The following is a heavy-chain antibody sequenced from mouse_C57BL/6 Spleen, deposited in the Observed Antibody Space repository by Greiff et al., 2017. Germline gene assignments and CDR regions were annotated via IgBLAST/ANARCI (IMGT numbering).Heavy chain of an antibody. CDR1: GYTFTSYW. D-gene: IGHD2-2*01. CDR2: IDPSDSET. Sequence: VQLKQPGAELVRPGSSVKLSCKASGYTFTSYWMHWVKQRPIQGLEWIGNIDPSDSETHYNQKFKDKATLTVDKSSSTAYMQLSSLTSEDSAVYYCALWLRRGSGMDYWGQGTSVTVSS. CDR3: ALWLRRGSGMDY. J-gene: IGHJ4*01. V-gene: IGHV1-52*01.